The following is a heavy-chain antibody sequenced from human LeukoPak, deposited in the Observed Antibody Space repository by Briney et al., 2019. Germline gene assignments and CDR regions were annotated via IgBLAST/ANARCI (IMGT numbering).Heavy chain of an antibody. V-gene: IGHV3-64*01. CDR1: GFTFSTYS. CDR3: ARDLDYSNYILGY. J-gene: IGHJ4*02. CDR2: ISSNGGST. Sequence: GGSLRLSCAASGFTFSTYSMVWVRQAPGKGLEYVSAISSNGGSTHYANPVKGRFTISRDDSKNSLYLQMNSLKTEDTAVYYCARDLDYSNYILGYWGQGTLVTVSS. D-gene: IGHD4-11*01.